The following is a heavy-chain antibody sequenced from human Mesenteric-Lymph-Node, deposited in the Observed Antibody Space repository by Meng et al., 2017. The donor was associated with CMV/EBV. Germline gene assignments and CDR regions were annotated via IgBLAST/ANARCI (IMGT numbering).Heavy chain of an antibody. Sequence: VSGGSVSSGSYYWSWIRQPPGKGLEWIGYIYYSGSTNYNPSLKSRVTISVDTSKNQFSLKLSSETAADTAVYYCARLGSSWPDFLDYWGQGTLVTSPQ. CDR3: ARLGSSWPDFLDY. V-gene: IGHV4-61*01. CDR2: IYYSGST. D-gene: IGHD6-13*01. CDR1: GGSVSSGSYY. J-gene: IGHJ4*02.